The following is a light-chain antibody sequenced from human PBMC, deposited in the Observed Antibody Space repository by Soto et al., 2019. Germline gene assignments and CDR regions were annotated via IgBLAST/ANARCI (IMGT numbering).Light chain of an antibody. Sequence: ELTQSPGTLSSSPGERATLSCRASQSVSSNYLAWYQQKPGQAPRLLIYGASSRATGIPDRFSGSGSGTDFTLTINSLESEDFAVYYCQQYGNLPWTFGQGTKVDIK. CDR1: QSVSSNY. CDR3: QQYGNLPWT. J-gene: IGKJ1*01. V-gene: IGKV3-20*01. CDR2: GAS.